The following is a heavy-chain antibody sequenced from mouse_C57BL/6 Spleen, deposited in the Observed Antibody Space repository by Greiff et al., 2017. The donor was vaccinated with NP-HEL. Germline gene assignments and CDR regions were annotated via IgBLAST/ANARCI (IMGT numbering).Heavy chain of an antibody. CDR1: GFTFSSYA. J-gene: IGHJ2*01. CDR3: ARGPLRSLYYFDY. V-gene: IGHV5-4*03. D-gene: IGHD1-1*01. CDR2: ISDGGSYT. Sequence: GMLVESGGGLVKPGGSLKLSCAASGFTFSSYAMSWVRQTPEKRLEWVATISDGGSYTYYPDNVKGRFTISRDNAKNNLYLQMSHLKSEDTAMYYCARGPLRSLYYFDYWGQGTTLTVSS.